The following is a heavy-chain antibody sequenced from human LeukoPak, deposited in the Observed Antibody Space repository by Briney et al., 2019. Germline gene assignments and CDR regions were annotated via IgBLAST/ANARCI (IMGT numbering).Heavy chain of an antibody. Sequence: GASVKVSRKASGYTFTGYYMHWVRQAPGQGLEWMGWINPNSGGTNYAQKFQGRVTMTRDTSISTAYMELSRLRSDDTAVYYCARDARITMVRGVTRGAFDIWGQGTMVTVSS. CDR1: GYTFTGYY. CDR3: ARDARITMVRGVTRGAFDI. CDR2: INPNSGGT. V-gene: IGHV1-2*02. J-gene: IGHJ3*02. D-gene: IGHD3-10*01.